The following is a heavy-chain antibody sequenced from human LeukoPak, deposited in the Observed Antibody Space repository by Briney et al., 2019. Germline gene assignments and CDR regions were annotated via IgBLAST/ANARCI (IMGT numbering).Heavy chain of an antibody. D-gene: IGHD1-7*01. CDR1: GFTFSSYW. V-gene: IGHV3-7*01. J-gene: IGHJ4*02. CDR3: ARAYDFNWNLNDY. CDR2: IKQDGSEK. Sequence: GGSLRLSCAASGFTFSSYWMSWVRQAPGKGLEWVANIKQDGSEKYYVDSVKGRFTISRDDAKNSLYLQMNSLGAEDTAVYYCARAYDFNWNLNDYWGQGTLVTVSS.